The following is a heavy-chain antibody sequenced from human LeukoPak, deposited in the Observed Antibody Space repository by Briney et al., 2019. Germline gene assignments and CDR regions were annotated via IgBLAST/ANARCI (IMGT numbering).Heavy chain of an antibody. CDR1: GYSFANYW. V-gene: IGHV5-51*01. J-gene: IGHJ5*02. Sequence: GESLRISCKASGYSFANYWIGWMRQMPGKGLEWMGLIYPGDSDTKYSPSFQGQVTISADKSIGTAYLQWSSLKVSDTAIYYCARTKSGVVVVPGAGHWFDPWGQGTLVTVSS. CDR3: ARTKSGVVVVPGAGHWFDP. CDR2: IYPGDSDT. D-gene: IGHD2-2*01.